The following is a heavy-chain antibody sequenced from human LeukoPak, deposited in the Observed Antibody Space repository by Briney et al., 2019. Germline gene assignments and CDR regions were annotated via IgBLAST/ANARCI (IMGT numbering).Heavy chain of an antibody. D-gene: IGHD3-9*01. V-gene: IGHV4-39*01. CDR3: ARLASITIFPFDY. Sequence: KPSETLSLTCTVSGGSISSSSYYWGWIRQPPGKGLEWIGSIYYSGSTYYNPSLKSRVTISVDTSKNQLSLKLRSVTAADTAMYYCARLASITIFPFDYWGQGTLVTLSS. CDR2: IYYSGST. J-gene: IGHJ4*02. CDR1: GGSISSSSYY.